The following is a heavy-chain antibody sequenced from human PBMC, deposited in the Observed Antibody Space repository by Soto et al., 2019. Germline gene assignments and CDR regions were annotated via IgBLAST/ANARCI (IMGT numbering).Heavy chain of an antibody. CDR2: ISYDGTNK. J-gene: IGHJ4*02. Sequence: SLRLSCVASGFTFGSYGMHWVRQAPGKGLEWVAVISYDGTNKYYTDSVKGRFTVSRDNFKNTLWLQMNSLRAEDTAVYYCAQVPRYTVTPPDDYWGQGTLVTVSS. D-gene: IGHD4-17*01. CDR3: AQVPRYTVTPPDDY. V-gene: IGHV3-30*18. CDR1: GFTFGSYG.